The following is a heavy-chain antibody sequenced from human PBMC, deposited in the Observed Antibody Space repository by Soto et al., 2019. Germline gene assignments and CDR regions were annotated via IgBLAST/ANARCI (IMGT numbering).Heavy chain of an antibody. CDR2: ISYDGSNK. V-gene: IGHV3-30-3*01. CDR1: GFTFSSYA. D-gene: IGHD3-10*01. CDR3: ARDLLPRVKNTYYYGSGSYSNYYYGMDV. J-gene: IGHJ6*02. Sequence: GGSLRLSCAASGFTFSSYAMHWVRQAPGKGLEWVAVISYDGSNKYYADSVKGRFTISRDNSKNTLYLQMNSLRVEDTAVYYCARDLLPRVKNTYYYGSGSYSNYYYGMDVWGQGTTVTVSS.